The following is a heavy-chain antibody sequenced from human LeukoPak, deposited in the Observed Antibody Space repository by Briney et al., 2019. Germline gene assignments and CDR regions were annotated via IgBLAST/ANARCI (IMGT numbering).Heavy chain of an antibody. Sequence: PSETLSLTCTVSGGSISSGGYYWSWIRQHPGKGLEWIGYIYYSGSTYYNPSLKSRVTISVDTSKNQFSLKLSSVTAADTAVYYCAREGGSYGKSLNDWGQGTLVTVSS. CDR1: GGSISSGGYY. V-gene: IGHV4-31*03. CDR2: IYYSGST. J-gene: IGHJ4*02. CDR3: AREGGSYGKSLND. D-gene: IGHD1-26*01.